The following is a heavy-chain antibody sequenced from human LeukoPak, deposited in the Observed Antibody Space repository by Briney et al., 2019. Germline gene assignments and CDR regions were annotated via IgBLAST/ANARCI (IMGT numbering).Heavy chain of an antibody. V-gene: IGHV1-69*13. J-gene: IGHJ5*02. CDR1: GGTFSSYA. Sequence: SVKVSCKASGGTFSSYAISWVRQAPGQGLEWMGGIIPIFGTANYAQKFQGRVTITADESTSTAYMELSSLRSEDTAVYYCARSRIAVAGTRSNWFDPWGQGTLVTVSS. D-gene: IGHD6-19*01. CDR2: IIPIFGTA. CDR3: ARSRIAVAGTRSNWFDP.